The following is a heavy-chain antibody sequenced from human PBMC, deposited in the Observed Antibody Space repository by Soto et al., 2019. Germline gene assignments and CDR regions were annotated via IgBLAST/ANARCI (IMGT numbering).Heavy chain of an antibody. D-gene: IGHD3-3*01. J-gene: IGHJ5*02. CDR2: ISADNGNT. V-gene: IGHV1-18*01. CDR1: GYTFTSYG. Sequence: ASVKVSCKASGYTFTSYGISWVRQAPGQGLEWMGWISADNGNTNYAQKLQGRVTITGDTSASTAYMELSSLRSEDTAVYYCARGDDFWSGRPLGWFDPWGQGTLVTVSS. CDR3: ARGDDFWSGRPLGWFDP.